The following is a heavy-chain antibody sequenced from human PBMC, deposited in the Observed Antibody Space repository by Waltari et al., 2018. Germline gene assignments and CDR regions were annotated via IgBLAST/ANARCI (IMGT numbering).Heavy chain of an antibody. Sequence: QLQLQESGPGLVKASETLSLTCTVSGDSISSSSYYWGWVRQPPGKGLEWIGNMYYSGSTYSNPSLKSRVTIPGDTSKSQFSLKLSSVTAADTSMYYCVRHARTTSGGKHFDHWGQGMLVTVSP. J-gene: IGHJ4*02. V-gene: IGHV4-39*01. CDR2: MYYSGST. CDR1: GDSISSSSYY. CDR3: VRHARTTSGGKHFDH. D-gene: IGHD2-15*01.